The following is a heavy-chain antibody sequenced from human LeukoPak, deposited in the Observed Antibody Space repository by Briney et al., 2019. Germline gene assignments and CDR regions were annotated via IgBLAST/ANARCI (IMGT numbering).Heavy chain of an antibody. Sequence: GGSLRLSCAASGFTFNNYNMNWVRQAPGKGLEWVSYISSSSSTIYYADSVKGRFTISRDNAENSLYLQMNSLRAEDTAVYYGARDRRWQQHFDYCGQGTLVTVSS. CDR2: ISSSSSTI. CDR3: ARDRRWQQHFDY. D-gene: IGHD5-24*01. CDR1: GFTFNNYN. V-gene: IGHV3-48*01. J-gene: IGHJ4*01.